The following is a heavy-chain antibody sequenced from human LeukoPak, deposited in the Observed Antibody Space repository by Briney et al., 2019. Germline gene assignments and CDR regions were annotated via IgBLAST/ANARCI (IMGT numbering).Heavy chain of an antibody. D-gene: IGHD2-15*01. V-gene: IGHV3-53*01. CDR2: IYSGGGI. CDR3: ARGCSDKKCYIHY. J-gene: IGHJ4*02. Sequence: GGSLRLSCAASGFTVSSNYMNWVRQAPGKGLEWVSVIYSGGGIYYADSVKGRFTISRDSSKNTLYLQMNSLRVEDTAVYFCARGCSDKKCYIHYWGQGTLVTVSS. CDR1: GFTVSSNY.